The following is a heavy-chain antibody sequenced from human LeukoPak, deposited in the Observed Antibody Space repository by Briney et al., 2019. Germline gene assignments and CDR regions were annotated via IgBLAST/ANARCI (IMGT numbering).Heavy chain of an antibody. CDR3: AKLSAGQLFYGDWFDP. CDR2: ISWSSGTI. V-gene: IGHV3-9*01. Sequence: GGSLRLSCAASGFTFDDYAMHWVRQAPGKGLEWVSGISWSSGTIGYADSVKGRFTISRDNAKNSLYLQLNSLRLEDTAMYYCAKLSAGQLFYGDWFDPWGQGTLVTVSS. D-gene: IGHD1-1*01. J-gene: IGHJ5*02. CDR1: GFTFDDYA.